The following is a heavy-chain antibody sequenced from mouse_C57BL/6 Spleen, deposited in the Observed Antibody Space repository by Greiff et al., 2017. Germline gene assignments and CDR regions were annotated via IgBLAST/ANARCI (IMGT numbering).Heavy chain of an antibody. CDR1: GYTFTEYT. J-gene: IGHJ3*01. Sequence: VKLMESGAELVEPGASVKLSCKASGYTFTEYTIHWVKQRSGQGLEWIGWFYPGSGSIKYNEKFKDKATLTADKSSSTVYMELSRLTSEDSAVYFCARHEYDYDGFAYWGQGTLVTVSA. CDR2: FYPGSGSI. D-gene: IGHD2-4*01. CDR3: ARHEYDYDGFAY. V-gene: IGHV1-62-2*01.